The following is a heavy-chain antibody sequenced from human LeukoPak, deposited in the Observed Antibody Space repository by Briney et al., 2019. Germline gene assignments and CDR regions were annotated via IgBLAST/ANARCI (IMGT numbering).Heavy chain of an antibody. D-gene: IGHD3-22*01. J-gene: IGHJ4*02. CDR1: GGSFSGYY. Sequence: SETLSLTCAVYGGSFSGYYWSWIRQPPGKGLEWIEEINHSGRTNYNPSLKSRATISVDTSKNQFSLKLSSVTAADTAVYYCARGPTYYYDSSGYYFGYWGQGTLVTVSS. CDR3: ARGPTYYYDSSGYYFGY. V-gene: IGHV4-34*01. CDR2: INHSGRT.